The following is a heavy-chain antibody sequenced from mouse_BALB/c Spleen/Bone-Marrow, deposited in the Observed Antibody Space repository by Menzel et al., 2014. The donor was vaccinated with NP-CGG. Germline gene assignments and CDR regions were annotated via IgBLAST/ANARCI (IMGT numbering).Heavy chain of an antibody. V-gene: IGHV4-1*02. D-gene: IGHD1-1*01. CDR2: INPDSSTI. CDR1: GSDFSGYW. J-gene: IGHJ1*01. CDR3: ARPSYYDSQDF. Sequence: VQLKESGGGLAQPGASLKLSCAASGSDFSGYWMTWVRQAPGKGLEWIGEINPDSSTINYTPSLKDKFIISRDNAQNALYLQKSRVRSEDTALYYCARPSYYDSQDFWDAGTTLTVSS.